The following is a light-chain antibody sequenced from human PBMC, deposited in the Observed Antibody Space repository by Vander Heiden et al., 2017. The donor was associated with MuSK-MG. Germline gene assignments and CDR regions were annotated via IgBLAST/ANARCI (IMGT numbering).Light chain of an antibody. Sequence: QSVLTQPPSVSGATGQRVTISRTGSSSNIGAGYDVHWYQQLPGTAPKLLIYGNSNRPSGVPDRFSGSKSGTSASLAITGLQAEDEADYYCQSYDSSLSGSVVFGGGTKLTVL. CDR2: GNS. CDR3: QSYDSSLSGSVV. V-gene: IGLV1-40*01. J-gene: IGLJ2*01. CDR1: SSNIGAGYD.